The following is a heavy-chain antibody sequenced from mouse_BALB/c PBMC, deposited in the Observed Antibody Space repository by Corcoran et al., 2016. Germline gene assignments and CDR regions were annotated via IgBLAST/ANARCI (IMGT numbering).Heavy chain of an antibody. J-gene: IGHJ3*01. CDR3: AISGDGYYLFAS. D-gene: IGHD2-3*01. V-gene: IGHV14-3*02. CDR1: GFNIKDTY. CDR2: IDPANGNT. Sequence: EVQLQQSGAELVKPGASVKLSCTASGFNIKDTYMHWVKQRPEQGLEWIGRIDPANGNTKYDPKFQGKATITADKSSNTAYLQFSSLTSEDTAVYYCAISGDGYYLFASVCQGTLVTVSA.